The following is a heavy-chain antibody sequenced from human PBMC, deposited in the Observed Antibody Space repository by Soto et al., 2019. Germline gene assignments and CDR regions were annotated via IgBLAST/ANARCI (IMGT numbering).Heavy chain of an antibody. D-gene: IGHD3-16*01. V-gene: IGHV2-5*01. CDR3: AHDTHLVWGGAFDI. CDR2: IYWNDDK. CDR1: GFSLSTSGVG. Sequence: SGPTLVNPTQTLTLTCTFSGFSLSTSGVGVGWIRQPPGKALEWLALIYWNDDKRYSPSLKSRLTITKDTSKNQVVLTMTNMDPVDTATYYCAHDTHLVWGGAFDIWGQGTMVTVSS. J-gene: IGHJ3*02.